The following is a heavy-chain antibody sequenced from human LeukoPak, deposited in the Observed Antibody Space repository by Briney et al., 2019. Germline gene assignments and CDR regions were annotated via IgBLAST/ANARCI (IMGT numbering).Heavy chain of an antibody. CDR3: ARDWVAAGGDYMDV. CDR1: GFTFSNAW. V-gene: IGHV3-11*04. J-gene: IGHJ6*03. Sequence: PGGSLRLSCAASGFTFSNAWMSWVRQAPGKGLEGVSFISNSGGIIKYADSVKGRFTISRDNAENSLYLQMNSLRADDTATYYCARDWVAAGGDYMDVWGKGTTVTISS. CDR2: ISNSGGII. D-gene: IGHD6-13*01.